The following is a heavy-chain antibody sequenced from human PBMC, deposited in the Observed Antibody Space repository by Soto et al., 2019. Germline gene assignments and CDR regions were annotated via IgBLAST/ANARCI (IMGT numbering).Heavy chain of an antibody. Sequence: EVQLLESGGGLVQPGGSLRLSCAASGFTFSSYAMNWVRQAPGKGLEWVSLISVSVGSTYYAESVKGRFTVSRDNSRATLFLQMNSLRAEDTAVYYCARRSTSYFYMDVWGKGTTVTVSS. CDR1: GFTFSSYA. V-gene: IGHV3-23*01. CDR2: ISVSVGST. CDR3: ARRSTSYFYMDV. J-gene: IGHJ6*03.